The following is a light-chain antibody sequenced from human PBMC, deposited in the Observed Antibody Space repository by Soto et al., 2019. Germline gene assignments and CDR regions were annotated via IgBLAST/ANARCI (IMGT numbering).Light chain of an antibody. V-gene: IGLV1-44*01. CDR2: NNN. J-gene: IGLJ2*01. CDR1: SSNIKTNT. CDR3: AVWDDSLSGMV. Sequence: QSVLTQPPSASGTPGQRVTISCSGSSSNIKTNTVDWYQHLPGTAPKVLIFNNNQRPSGVPDRFSGSKSGTSASLAISGLQSEDDADYYCAVWDDSLSGMVFGGGTKVTVL.